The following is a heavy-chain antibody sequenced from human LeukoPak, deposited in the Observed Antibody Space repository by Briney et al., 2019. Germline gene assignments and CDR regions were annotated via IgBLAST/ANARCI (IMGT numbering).Heavy chain of an antibody. V-gene: IGHV4-59*08. Sequence: SETLSLTCTVSAGSMSGHYWSWIRQPPGKGLEWIGYIYYSGSTIYNPSLKSRVTISVDTPKNQFSLKLSSVTAADTAVYYCARHSYSSSWYGTFDTWGQGSLVTVSS. CDR1: AGSMSGHY. D-gene: IGHD6-13*01. CDR2: IYYSGST. CDR3: ARHSYSSSWYGTFDT. J-gene: IGHJ5*02.